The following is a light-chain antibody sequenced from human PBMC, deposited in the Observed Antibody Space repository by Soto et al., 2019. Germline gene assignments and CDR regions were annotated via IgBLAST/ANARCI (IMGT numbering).Light chain of an antibody. V-gene: IGLV2-23*03. J-gene: IGLJ2*01. CDR1: SNDIKNYNL. CDR3: SSYATYRTFVV. Sequence: QSVLTQPASVSGSPGQSITISCTGTSNDIKNYNLVSWYQQHPGKAPKHMIYEGSKRPSGVSNRFSGSKSGTTASLIISGLQAEDGSDYYWSSYATYRTFVVFGGGTKLTV. CDR2: EGS.